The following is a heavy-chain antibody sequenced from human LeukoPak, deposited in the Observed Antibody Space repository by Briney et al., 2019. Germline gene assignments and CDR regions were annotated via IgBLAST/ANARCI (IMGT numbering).Heavy chain of an antibody. Sequence: SETLSLTCTVSGGSISSSNYYWGWVRQPPGMGLEWIGSIYYSGSTYYNPSLKSRVAISVDTSKNQFSLKLSSVTAADTAVYYCARICSSASCQVDYWGQGTLVTVSS. D-gene: IGHD2-2*01. J-gene: IGHJ4*02. CDR1: GGSISSSNYY. V-gene: IGHV4-39*01. CDR3: ARICSSASCQVDY. CDR2: IYYSGST.